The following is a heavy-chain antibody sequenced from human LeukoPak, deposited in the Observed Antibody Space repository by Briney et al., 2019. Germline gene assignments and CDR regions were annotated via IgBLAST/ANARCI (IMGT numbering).Heavy chain of an antibody. D-gene: IGHD3-22*01. CDR3: AKDYYYDNSGLAFDY. CDR2: ISYDGSNK. Sequence: GGSLRLSCAASGFTFSSYGMHWVRQAPGKGLEWVAVISYDGSNKYYADSVKGRFTILRDNSNNTLYLQMNSLRAEDTAVYYCAKDYYYDNSGLAFDYWGQGTLVTVSS. V-gene: IGHV3-30*18. CDR1: GFTFSSYG. J-gene: IGHJ4*02.